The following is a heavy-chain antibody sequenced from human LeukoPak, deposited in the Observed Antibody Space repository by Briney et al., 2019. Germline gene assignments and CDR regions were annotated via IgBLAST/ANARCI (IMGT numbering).Heavy chain of an antibody. CDR3: ARGRRYMDV. CDR1: GITLSNYG. J-gene: IGHJ6*03. CDR2: ISDSGGST. Sequence: GGSLRLSCAVSGITLSNYGMSWVRQAPGKGLEWVAGISDSGGSTKYADSVKGRFTISRDNAKNSLYLQMNSLRAEDTAVYYCARGRRYMDVWGKGTTVTVSS. V-gene: IGHV3-23*01.